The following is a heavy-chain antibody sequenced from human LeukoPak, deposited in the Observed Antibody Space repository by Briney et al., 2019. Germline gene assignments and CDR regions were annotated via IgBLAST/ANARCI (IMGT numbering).Heavy chain of an antibody. J-gene: IGHJ4*02. CDR1: GGSLSGYS. Sequence: SETLSLTCDVYGGSLSGYSWTWIRQTPGKGLEWIGEINHSVTTNYNPSLESRVTMSLDTSKNQFSLKLTSVTAADTAMYYCARAPYYYDSSGYYFPFDYWGQGTLVTVSS. D-gene: IGHD3-22*01. V-gene: IGHV4-34*01. CDR2: INHSVTT. CDR3: ARAPYYYDSSGYYFPFDY.